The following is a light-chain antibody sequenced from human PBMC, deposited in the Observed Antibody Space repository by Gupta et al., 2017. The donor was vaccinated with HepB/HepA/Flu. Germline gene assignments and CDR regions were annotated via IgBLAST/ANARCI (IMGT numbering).Light chain of an antibody. V-gene: IGLV2-23*02. Sequence: QSALPQPASVSGSPGQSLTISCTGTSSDVGSYNLVSWYQQHPGKAPKLMIYEVSKRPSGVSNRFSGSKSGNTASLTISGLQAEDEADYYCCSYAGSSTFVFGGGTKLTVL. CDR1: SSDVGSYNL. CDR2: EVS. CDR3: CSYAGSSTFV. J-gene: IGLJ2*01.